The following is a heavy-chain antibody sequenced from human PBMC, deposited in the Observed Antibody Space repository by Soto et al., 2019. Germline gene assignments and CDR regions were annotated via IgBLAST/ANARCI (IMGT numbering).Heavy chain of an antibody. CDR2: IYYSGST. V-gene: IGHV4-39*01. CDR1: GGSISSSSYY. CDR3: AIHIKSGSYYWGFDY. D-gene: IGHD1-26*01. J-gene: IGHJ4*02. Sequence: SETLSLTCTVSGGSISSSSYYWGWIRPPPGKGLEWIGSIYYSGSTYYTPSLKNRVTISVDTSKNQFSRKLSSVTATDMAVYYCAIHIKSGSYYWGFDYWGQGTLVTVSS.